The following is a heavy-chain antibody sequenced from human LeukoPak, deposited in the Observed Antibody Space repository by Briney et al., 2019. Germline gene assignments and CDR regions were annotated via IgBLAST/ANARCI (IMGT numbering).Heavy chain of an antibody. V-gene: IGHV3-53*01. Sequence: PGGSLRLSCAASGFTVSNNYMSWVRQAPGKGLEWVSVIYSGGSTYFADSVKGRFTISRDYSKNTLYLQMNSLRVEDTAIYYCAKASSETNFDYWGQGTLVTVSS. J-gene: IGHJ4*02. CDR2: IYSGGST. CDR3: AKASSETNFDY. CDR1: GFTVSNNY. D-gene: IGHD2-2*01.